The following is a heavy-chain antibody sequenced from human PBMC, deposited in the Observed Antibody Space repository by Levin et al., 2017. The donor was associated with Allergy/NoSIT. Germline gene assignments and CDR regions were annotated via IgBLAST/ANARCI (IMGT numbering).Heavy chain of an antibody. CDR2: ISWNSGSI. CDR3: AKDISLGKQWLAPPFDY. V-gene: IGHV3-9*01. D-gene: IGHD6-19*01. Sequence: SLKISCAASGFTFDDYAMHWVRQAPGKGLEWVSGISWNSGSIDYADSVKGRFTISRDNAKNSLYLQMSSLRAEDTALYYCAKDISLGKQWLAPPFDYWGQGTLVTVSS. CDR1: GFTFDDYA. J-gene: IGHJ4*02.